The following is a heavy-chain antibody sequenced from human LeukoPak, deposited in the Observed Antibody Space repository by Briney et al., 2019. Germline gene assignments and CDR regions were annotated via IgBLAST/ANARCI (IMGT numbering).Heavy chain of an antibody. CDR1: GGSIGTYC. CDR2: IYVTGT. D-gene: IGHD3-16*02. J-gene: IGHJ6*03. V-gene: IGHV4-59*08. Sequence: WETLSLTCTVSGGSIGTYCWSWVRQSPGTGLDWIGYIYVTGTRYNPYLQSRVTISVDRSRNQFFLKMTSVTAADTAVYYCARHIGGGIEDMDVWGRRTKVTVSS. CDR3: ARHIGGGIEDMDV.